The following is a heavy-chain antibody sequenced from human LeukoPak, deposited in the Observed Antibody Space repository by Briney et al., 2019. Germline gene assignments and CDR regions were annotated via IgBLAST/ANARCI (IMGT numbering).Heavy chain of an antibody. D-gene: IGHD6-19*01. J-gene: IGHJ4*02. CDR2: ISGSGGST. V-gene: IGHV3-23*01. Sequence: PGGSLRLSRAASGFTFSNYAMTWVRQAPGKGLEWVSAISGSGGSTYYADSVKGRFTISRDNSKNTLYLQMNSVRAEDAALYFCAKTLSYSSGWVYWGQGTLVTVSP. CDR3: AKTLSYSSGWVY. CDR1: GFTFSNYA.